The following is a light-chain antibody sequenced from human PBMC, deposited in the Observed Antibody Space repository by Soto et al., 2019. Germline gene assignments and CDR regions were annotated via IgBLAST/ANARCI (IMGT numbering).Light chain of an antibody. CDR1: QSVSNNY. CDR2: DVS. CDR3: QQYNSWPPIT. V-gene: IGKV3-20*01. Sequence: EIVLTQSPGTLSLSPLEIATLSCRASQSVSNNYLAWYQQKPGQAPRLLIYDVSNRASGIPARFSGSGSETDFTLTISSLQSEDFAVYYCQQYNSWPPITFGQGTRLEIK. J-gene: IGKJ5*01.